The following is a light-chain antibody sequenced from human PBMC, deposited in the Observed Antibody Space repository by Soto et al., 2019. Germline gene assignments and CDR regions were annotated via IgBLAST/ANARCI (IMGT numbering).Light chain of an antibody. V-gene: IGKV1D-16*01. CDR2: GAS. J-gene: IGKJ4*01. Sequence: DIQMTQSPSSLSASVGDRVTITCRASQGISSWLAWYQQKPEKAPKSLIYGASNLQSGVPSRFRGSESGTDFTLTISNLQPEAVATYYCQQDNSYPPTFGGGTKVDIK. CDR1: QGISSW. CDR3: QQDNSYPPT.